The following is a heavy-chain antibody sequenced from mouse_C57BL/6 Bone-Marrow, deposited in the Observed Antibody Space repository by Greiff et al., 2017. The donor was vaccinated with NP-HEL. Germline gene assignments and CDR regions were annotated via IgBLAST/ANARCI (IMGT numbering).Heavy chain of an antibody. J-gene: IGHJ2*01. V-gene: IGHV14-3*01. CDR3: AMPPPGFLRDPQGHYFDY. D-gene: IGHD1-1*01. Sequence: VQLQQSVAELVRPGASVKLSCTASGFNIKNTYMHWVKQRPEQGLEWIGRIDPANGNTKYAPKFQGKATITADTSSNTAYLQLSSLTSEDTAIYYSAMPPPGFLRDPQGHYFDYWGKGTTLTVAS. CDR2: IDPANGNT. CDR1: GFNIKNTY.